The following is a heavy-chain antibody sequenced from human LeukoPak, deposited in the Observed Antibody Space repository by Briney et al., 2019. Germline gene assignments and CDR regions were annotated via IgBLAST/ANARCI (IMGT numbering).Heavy chain of an antibody. CDR2: INHSGST. V-gene: IGHV4-34*01. J-gene: IGHJ6*02. CDR3: ARVSTYYYYGMDV. Sequence: PSETLSLTCAVYGGSFSGYYWSWIRQPPGKGLEWIGEINHSGSTNYNPSLKSRVTISVDTSKNQFSLKLSSVTAADTAVYHCARVSTYYYYGMDVWGQGTTVTVSS. CDR1: GGSFSGYY.